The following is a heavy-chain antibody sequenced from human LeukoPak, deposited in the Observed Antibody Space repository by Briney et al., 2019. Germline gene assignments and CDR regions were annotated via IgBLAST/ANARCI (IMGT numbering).Heavy chain of an antibody. CDR1: GGTFSSYG. J-gene: IGHJ5*02. V-gene: IGHV1-18*01. Sequence: ASVKVSCKASGGTFSSYGISWVRQAPGQGLEWMGWISAYNGNTNYAQKLQGRVTMTTDTSTSTAYMELRSLRSDDTAVYYCARVVPAAIRNWFDPWGQGTLVTVSS. D-gene: IGHD2-2*01. CDR2: ISAYNGNT. CDR3: ARVVPAAIRNWFDP.